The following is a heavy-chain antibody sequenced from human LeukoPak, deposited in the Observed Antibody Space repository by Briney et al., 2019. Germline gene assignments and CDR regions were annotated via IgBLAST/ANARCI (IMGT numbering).Heavy chain of an antibody. CDR3: ARERRAWGEDF. CDR2: INPNGGNT. CDR1: GYTFTGYY. Sequence: ASVKVSCKASGYTFTGYYMHWVRQAPGQGLEWVGLINPNGGNTGYAQRFQGRVTVTTDTSTSTVFMELNSLQSEDTAVYYCARERRAWGEDFWGQGTLVTVSS. V-gene: IGHV1-46*01. D-gene: IGHD3-16*01. J-gene: IGHJ4*02.